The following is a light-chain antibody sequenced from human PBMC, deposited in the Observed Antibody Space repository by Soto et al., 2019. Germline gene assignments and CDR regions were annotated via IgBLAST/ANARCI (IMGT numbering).Light chain of an antibody. Sequence: QSVLTQPASVSGSPGQSITISCTGTSSDVGAYNYVSWYQQHPGKAPKLMIYEVSNRPSGVSNRFSGSKSGNTASLTIFGLQAEDEAHYYCSSYTISSTQVFGGGTKVTVL. J-gene: IGLJ2*01. CDR3: SSYTISSTQV. CDR1: SSDVGAYNY. V-gene: IGLV2-14*01. CDR2: EVS.